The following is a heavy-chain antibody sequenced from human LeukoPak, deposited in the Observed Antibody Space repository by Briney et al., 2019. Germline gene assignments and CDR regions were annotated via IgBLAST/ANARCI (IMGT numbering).Heavy chain of an antibody. Sequence: ASVKVSCRASGYTFTGYYMHWVRQAPGQGLEWMGWINPKSGGTNYAQKFQGRVTMTRDTSISTAYMELSRLRSDDTAVYYCARGGISRYYDILTGLRAPFDYWGQGTLVTVSS. CDR1: GYTFTGYY. J-gene: IGHJ4*02. CDR2: INPKSGGT. V-gene: IGHV1-2*02. D-gene: IGHD3-9*01. CDR3: ARGGISRYYDILTGLRAPFDY.